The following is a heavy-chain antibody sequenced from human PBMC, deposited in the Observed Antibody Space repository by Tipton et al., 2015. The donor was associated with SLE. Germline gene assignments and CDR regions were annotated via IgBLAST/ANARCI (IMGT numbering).Heavy chain of an antibody. J-gene: IGHJ6*02. CDR2: INSDGSST. V-gene: IGHV3-74*01. CDR3: ASFTVLDSYWYYGMDV. CDR1: GFTFSSYS. D-gene: IGHD4-17*01. Sequence: SLRLSCAASGFTFSSYSMNWVRQAPGKGLVWVSRINSDGSSTSYADSVKGRFTISRDNAKNTLYLQMNSLRAEDTAVYYCASFTVLDSYWYYGMDVWGQGTTVTVSS.